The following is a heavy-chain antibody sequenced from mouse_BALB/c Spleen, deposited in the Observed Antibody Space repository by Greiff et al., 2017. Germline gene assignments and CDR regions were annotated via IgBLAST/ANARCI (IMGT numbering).Heavy chain of an antibody. Sequence: EVHLVESGGGLVQPGGSRKLSCAASGFTFSSFGMHWVRQAPEKGLEWVAYISSGSSTIYYADTVKGRFTISRDNPKNTLFLQMTSLRSEDTAMYYCARGYGYDYFDYWGQGTTLTVSS. CDR1: GFTFSSFG. CDR2: ISSGSSTI. CDR3: ARGYGYDYFDY. J-gene: IGHJ2*01. V-gene: IGHV5-17*02. D-gene: IGHD2-2*01.